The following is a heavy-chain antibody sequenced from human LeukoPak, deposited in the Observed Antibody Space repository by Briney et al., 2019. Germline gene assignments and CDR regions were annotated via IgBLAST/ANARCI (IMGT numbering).Heavy chain of an antibody. J-gene: IGHJ4*02. D-gene: IGHD3-22*01. Sequence: GGSLRLSCAASGFTFSSYSMSWVRQAPGKGLEWVSYISSSSSYIYYADSVKGRFTISRDNAKNSLYLQMNSLRAEDTAVYYCARDPEYYYDSSGPFDYWGQGTLVTVSS. CDR3: ARDPEYYYDSSGPFDY. CDR1: GFTFSSYS. CDR2: ISSSSSYI. V-gene: IGHV3-21*05.